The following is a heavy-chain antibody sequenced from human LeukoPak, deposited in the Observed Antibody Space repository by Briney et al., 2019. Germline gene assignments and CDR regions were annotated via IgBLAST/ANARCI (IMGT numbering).Heavy chain of an antibody. Sequence: SETLSLTCTVSGGSISSSSYYWGWIRQPPGKGLEWIGSIYYSGSTYYNPALNSRVTISVDTSKNQFSLKLSSVTAADTAVYYCARLRYYDSSGYTYYFDYWGQGTLVTVSS. CDR1: GGSISSSSYY. CDR2: IYYSGST. CDR3: ARLRYYDSSGYTYYFDY. D-gene: IGHD3-22*01. V-gene: IGHV4-39*01. J-gene: IGHJ4*02.